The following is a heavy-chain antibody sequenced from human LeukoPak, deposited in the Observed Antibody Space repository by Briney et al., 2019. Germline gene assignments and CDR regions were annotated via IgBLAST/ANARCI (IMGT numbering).Heavy chain of an antibody. CDR2: IYAGGNT. D-gene: IGHD3-10*01. J-gene: IGHJ6*03. V-gene: IGHV3-53*01. CDR3: ARGSGSILYYYYMDV. Sequence: GGSLRLSCVASGFTVSSNYMSWVRQAPGKGLEWVSVIYAGGNTYYADPVKGRFTISRDNSKNTLYLQMNSLRAEDTAVYYCARGSGSILYYYYMDVWGKGTTVTISS. CDR1: GFTVSSNY.